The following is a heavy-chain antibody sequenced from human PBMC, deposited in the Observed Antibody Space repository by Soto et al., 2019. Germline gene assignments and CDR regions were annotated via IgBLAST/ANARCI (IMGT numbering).Heavy chain of an antibody. CDR3: AMGLAAAGPLDY. Sequence: PGESLKISCAASGFTFSYSAMSWVRQAPGRGLEWASTISGSGGTPYYADSVKGRFAISRDNSKNSLYLILNSLRADDTAIYYCAMGLAAAGPLDYWGQGALVTVSS. D-gene: IGHD6-13*01. CDR2: ISGSGGTP. V-gene: IGHV3-23*01. CDR1: GFTFSYSA. J-gene: IGHJ4*02.